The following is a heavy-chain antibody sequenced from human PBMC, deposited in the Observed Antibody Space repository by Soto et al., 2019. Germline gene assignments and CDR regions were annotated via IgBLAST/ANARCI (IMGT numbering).Heavy chain of an antibody. D-gene: IGHD2-15*01. CDR1: GGSFSGYY. V-gene: IGHV4-34*01. CDR2: INHSGNT. CDR3: TRAAPRYCSGTTCYSGRDY. J-gene: IGHJ4*02. Sequence: QVQLQQWGAGLLKPSETLSLTCAVYGGSFSGYYWSWIRQPPGKGLEWIGEINHSGNTNYNPSLKSRATIPVTTSKTQFPLKLNSGPAADTAVYYCTRAAPRYCSGTTCYSGRDYWGQETLVTVSS.